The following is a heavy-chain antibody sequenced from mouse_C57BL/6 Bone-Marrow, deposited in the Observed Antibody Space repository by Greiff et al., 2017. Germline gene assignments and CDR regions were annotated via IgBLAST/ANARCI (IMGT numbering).Heavy chain of an antibody. Sequence: EVQLQQSGPELVKPGASVKLPCLVSGYTFTDYNMDWVKQSHGKSLEWIGDINPNNGGTIYNQKFKGKATLTVDKSSSTAYMELRSLTSEDTAVYYCAREGYYGSSYQFAYWGQGTLVTVSA. V-gene: IGHV1-18*01. CDR2: INPNNGGT. D-gene: IGHD1-1*01. CDR1: GYTFTDYN. CDR3: AREGYYGSSYQFAY. J-gene: IGHJ3*01.